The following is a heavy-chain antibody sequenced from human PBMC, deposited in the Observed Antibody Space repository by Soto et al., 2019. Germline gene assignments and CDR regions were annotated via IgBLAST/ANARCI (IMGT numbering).Heavy chain of an antibody. V-gene: IGHV1-8*01. D-gene: IGHD6-19*01. CDR2: MTPNSGNR. J-gene: IGHJ6*02. CDR1: GYAFTSYE. Sequence: QVQLVQSGAEVKKPGASVKVSCKASGYAFTSYEINWVRQATGQGLEWMGWMTPNSGNRGYAQKFQGRVTMTGDTSISTAYMELSSLRSEDTAMYYCARGARSGKYYSNGMDVWGQGTTVTVSS. CDR3: ARGARSGKYYSNGMDV.